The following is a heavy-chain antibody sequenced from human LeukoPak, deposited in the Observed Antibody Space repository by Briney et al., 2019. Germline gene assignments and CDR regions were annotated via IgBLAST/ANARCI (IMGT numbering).Heavy chain of an antibody. CDR1: GFTFSSYE. V-gene: IGHV3-48*03. Sequence: GGSLRLSXAASGFTFSSYEMNWVRQAPGKGLEWVSYISSSGSTIYYADSVKGRFTISRDNAKNSLYLQMNSLRAEDTAVYYCARDRGYSGYDHWGQGTLVTVSS. CDR2: ISSSGSTI. J-gene: IGHJ5*02. D-gene: IGHD5-12*01. CDR3: ARDRGYSGYDH.